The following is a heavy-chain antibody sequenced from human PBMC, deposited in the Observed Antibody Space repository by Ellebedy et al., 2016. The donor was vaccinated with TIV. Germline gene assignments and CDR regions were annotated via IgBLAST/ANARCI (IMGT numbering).Heavy chain of an antibody. CDR1: GGSIRSYY. Sequence: MPSETLSLTCTVSGGSIRSYYWSWIRQSPGKGLNWIGYIYYTGSTNYNPSLKSRIPISVDTSKNQFSLKQRSVTAADTAVYYCARVRAAAGMAHFDNWGQGTLVTVSS. CDR3: ARVRAAAGMAHFDN. D-gene: IGHD6-13*01. CDR2: IYYTGST. V-gene: IGHV4-59*01. J-gene: IGHJ4*02.